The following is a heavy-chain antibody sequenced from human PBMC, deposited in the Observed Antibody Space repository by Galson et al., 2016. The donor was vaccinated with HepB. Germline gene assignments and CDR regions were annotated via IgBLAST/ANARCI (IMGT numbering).Heavy chain of an antibody. CDR2: ISGTGGCT. CDR1: GFTFSSYA. V-gene: IGHV3-23*01. Sequence: SLRLSCAASGFTFSSYAMSWVRQAPGKGLEWVSGISGTGGCTYYADSVRGRFNISRDSSKNTLYLQMSSLRADDTAVYYCAIITGWFDSRDAFDIWGQGTMVTVSS. CDR3: AIITGWFDSRDAFDI. J-gene: IGHJ3*02. D-gene: IGHD6-19*01.